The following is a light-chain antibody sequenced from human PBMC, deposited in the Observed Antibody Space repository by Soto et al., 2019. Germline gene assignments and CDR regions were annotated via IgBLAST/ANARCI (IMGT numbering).Light chain of an antibody. CDR1: SSGVSGYNS. CDR3: CSHEGDLHVV. Sequence: QSALTQPRSVSGSPGQSVTISCTGTSSGVSGYNSVSWYQQPPGKAPKLLIFDVTKRPTGVPDRFSGSKSGSTASLTISGLQGEDEADYYCCSHEGDLHVVFGGGTKLTVL. V-gene: IGLV2-11*01. CDR2: DVT. J-gene: IGLJ2*01.